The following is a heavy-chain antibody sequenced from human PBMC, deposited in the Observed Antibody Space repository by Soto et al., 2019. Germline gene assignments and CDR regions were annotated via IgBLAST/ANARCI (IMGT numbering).Heavy chain of an antibody. CDR3: TSYCSSTSCYAGYYYMDV. Sequence: EVQLVESGGGLVQPGGSLKLSCAASGFTFSGSAMHWVRQASGKGLEWVGRIRSKANSYATAYAASVKGRFTISRDDSKNTAYLQMNSLKPEDTAVDYCTSYCSSTSCYAGYYYMDVWGKGTTVTVSS. J-gene: IGHJ6*03. V-gene: IGHV3-73*01. D-gene: IGHD2-2*01. CDR2: IRSKANSYAT. CDR1: GFTFSGSA.